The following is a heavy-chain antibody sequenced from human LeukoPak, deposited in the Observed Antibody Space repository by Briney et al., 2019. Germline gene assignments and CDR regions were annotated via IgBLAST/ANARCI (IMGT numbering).Heavy chain of an antibody. Sequence: SQTLSLTCAISGDSVSRNNAGWNWLRQSPSRGLEWLGRTYYRSKFYNDYAVSVQSRITIDPDTSRNQFSLQLYSVTPEDTAIYYCVRGQWNSIYYFDSWGQGTLVTVSS. CDR3: VRGQWNSIYYFDS. J-gene: IGHJ4*02. CDR1: GDSVSRNNAG. CDR2: TYYRSKFYN. D-gene: IGHD6-19*01. V-gene: IGHV6-1*01.